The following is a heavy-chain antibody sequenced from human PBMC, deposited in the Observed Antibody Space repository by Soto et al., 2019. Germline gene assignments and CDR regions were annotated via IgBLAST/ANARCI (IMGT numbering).Heavy chain of an antibody. CDR1: GFTFDDYA. CDR2: INWNSGSI. V-gene: IGHV3-9*01. CDR3: VKDESINWYSGHFRH. J-gene: IGHJ1*01. Sequence: GGSLRLSCAASGFTFDDYAMHWVRQVPGKVLEWVSGINWNSGSIGYGDSVKGRFAISRDNAKNSLHLQMNSLSAEDTAFYYCVKDESINWYSGHFRHWGQGTLVTVSS. D-gene: IGHD6-13*01.